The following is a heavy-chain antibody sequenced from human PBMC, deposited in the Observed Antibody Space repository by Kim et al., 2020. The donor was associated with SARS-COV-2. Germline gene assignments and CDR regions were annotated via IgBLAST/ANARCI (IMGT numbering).Heavy chain of an antibody. CDR2: IGTAGDT. CDR1: GFTFSSYD. V-gene: IGHV3-13*01. CDR3: ARAIKEATIGMSAGVYYGMDF. J-gene: IGHJ6*02. Sequence: GGSLRLSCAASGFTFSSYDMHWVRQATGKGLEWVSAIGTAGDTYYPGSVKGRFTISRENAKNYLYLQMNSLRAGDTAVYYCARAIKEATIGMSAGVYYGMDFWGQGTPVTVSS. D-gene: IGHD5-12*01.